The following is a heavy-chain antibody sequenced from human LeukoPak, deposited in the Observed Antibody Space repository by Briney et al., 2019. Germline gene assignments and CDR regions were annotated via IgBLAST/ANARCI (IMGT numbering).Heavy chain of an antibody. Sequence: GGSLRLSCAASGFTVSSNYMSWVRQAPGKGLEWVSVIYSGGSTYYADSVKGRFTISRDNSKNTLYLQMNSLRAEDTAVYYCARDGLLDYGSGSYLPYYYYGMDVWGQGTTVTVSS. J-gene: IGHJ6*02. CDR1: GFTVSSNY. V-gene: IGHV3-66*01. CDR3: ARDGLLDYGSGSYLPYYYYGMDV. D-gene: IGHD3-10*01. CDR2: IYSGGST.